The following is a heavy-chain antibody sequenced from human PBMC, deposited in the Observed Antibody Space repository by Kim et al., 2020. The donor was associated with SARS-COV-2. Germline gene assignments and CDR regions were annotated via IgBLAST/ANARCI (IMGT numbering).Heavy chain of an antibody. D-gene: IGHD3-22*01. CDR2: ISSGGTTT. J-gene: IGHJ6*02. Sequence: GGSLRLSCVASGFSFSSYEMNWVRQAPGKGLEWVSYISSGGTTTYYADSVKGRFTISRDNAKNSLYLEMNSLRAEDTAVYYCAGGPTFTLRVVFVPKNYYCGMDVWGQGTTVAVSS. CDR3: AGGPTFTLRVVFVPKNYYCGMDV. V-gene: IGHV3-48*03. CDR1: GFSFSSYE.